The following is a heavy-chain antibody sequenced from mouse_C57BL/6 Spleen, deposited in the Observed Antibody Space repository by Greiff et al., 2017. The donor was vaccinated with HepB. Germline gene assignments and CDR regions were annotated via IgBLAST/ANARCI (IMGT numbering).Heavy chain of an antibody. CDR3: ARVSTVVPFAY. CDR2: ISSGSSTI. Sequence: EVKLMESGGGLVKPGGSLKLSCAASGFTFSDYGMHWVRQAPEKGLEWVAYISSGSSTIYYADTVKGRFTISRDNAKNTLFLQMTSLRSEDTAMYYCARVSTVVPFAYWGQGTLVTVSA. CDR1: GFTFSDYG. V-gene: IGHV5-17*01. D-gene: IGHD1-1*01. J-gene: IGHJ3*01.